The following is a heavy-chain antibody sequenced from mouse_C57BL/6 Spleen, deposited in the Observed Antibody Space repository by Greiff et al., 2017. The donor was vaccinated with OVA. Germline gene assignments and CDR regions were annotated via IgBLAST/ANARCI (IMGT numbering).Heavy chain of an antibody. J-gene: IGHJ2*01. CDR2: IYPRRGNT. CDR3: ARCPGSGYGYFDY. D-gene: IGHD3-2*02. Sequence: QVHVKQSGAELARPGASVKLSCKASGYTFTSYGISWVKQRTGQGLEWIGEIYPRRGNTYYNEKFKGKATLTADKSSRTAYMELRSLTSEDSAVYVCARCPGSGYGYFDYWGQGTTLTVSS. V-gene: IGHV1-81*01. CDR1: GYTFTSYG.